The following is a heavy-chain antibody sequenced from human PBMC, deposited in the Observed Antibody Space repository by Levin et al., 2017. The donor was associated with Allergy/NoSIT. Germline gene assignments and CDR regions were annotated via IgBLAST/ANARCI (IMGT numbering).Heavy chain of an antibody. J-gene: IGHJ3*02. D-gene: IGHD3-22*01. Sequence: SQTLSLTCTVSGGSISSSSYYWGWIRQPPGKGLEWIGTIYYSGTTYYNPSLKSRVTISVDTSKNQFSLQLRSVTAADTAVYYCARVYGDSSGDRAFDIWGQGTMVTVSS. CDR1: GGSISSSSYY. V-gene: IGHV4-39*07. CDR2: IYYSGTT. CDR3: ARVYGDSSGDRAFDI.